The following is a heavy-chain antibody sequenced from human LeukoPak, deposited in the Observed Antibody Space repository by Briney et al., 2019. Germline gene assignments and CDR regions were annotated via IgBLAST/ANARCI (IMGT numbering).Heavy chain of an antibody. Sequence: PGGSLRLSCAASGFTVSSNYMSWVRQAPGKGLEWVSVIYSGGSTYYADSVKGRFTISRDNSKNTLYLQMSSLRAEDTAVYYCAREYRGEYYFAYWGQGTLVTVSS. CDR2: IYSGGST. J-gene: IGHJ4*02. CDR1: GFTVSSNY. V-gene: IGHV3-66*01. CDR3: AREYRGEYYFAY. D-gene: IGHD3-10*01.